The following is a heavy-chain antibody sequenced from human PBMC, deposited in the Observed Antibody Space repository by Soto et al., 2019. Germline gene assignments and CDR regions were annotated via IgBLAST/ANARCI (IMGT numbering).Heavy chain of an antibody. CDR2: ISYDGSNK. D-gene: IGHD3-22*01. CDR3: ARDPDSSGYYVFDY. Sequence: GGSLRLSCAASGFTFGSYAMHWVRQAPGKGLEWVAVISYDGSNKYYADSVKGRFTISRDNSKNTLYLQMNSLKAEDTAVYYCARDPDSSGYYVFDYWGQGTLVTVSS. CDR1: GFTFGSYA. V-gene: IGHV3-30-3*01. J-gene: IGHJ4*02.